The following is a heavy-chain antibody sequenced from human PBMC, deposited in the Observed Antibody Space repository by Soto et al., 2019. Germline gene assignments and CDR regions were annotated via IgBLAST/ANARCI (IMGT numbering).Heavy chain of an antibody. J-gene: IGHJ3*02. CDR2: INHSGST. Sequence: SETLSLTCTVSGGSISSYYLSWIRQPPGKGLEWIGEINHSGSTNYNPSLKSRVTISVDTSKNQFSLKLSSVTAADTAVYYCARAIQLWTTTWQGFDIWGQGTMVTVSS. V-gene: IGHV4-34*01. CDR1: GGSISSYY. D-gene: IGHD5-18*01. CDR3: ARAIQLWTTTWQGFDI.